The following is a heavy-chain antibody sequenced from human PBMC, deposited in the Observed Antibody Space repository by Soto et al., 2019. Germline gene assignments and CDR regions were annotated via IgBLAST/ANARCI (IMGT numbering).Heavy chain of an antibody. CDR1: NGYISSANW. Sequence: SETLSLTCAVSNGYISSANWWSWVRQPTGKGLEWIGEVYHTGSTNYNPSLKSQLTKSVDKTKNQFSLKLSSVTAADTSVYYCARGARGLSHDYGDYEDYWGQGTLVTVSS. V-gene: IGHV4-4*02. CDR2: VYHTGST. D-gene: IGHD4-17*01. J-gene: IGHJ4*02. CDR3: ARGARGLSHDYGDYEDY.